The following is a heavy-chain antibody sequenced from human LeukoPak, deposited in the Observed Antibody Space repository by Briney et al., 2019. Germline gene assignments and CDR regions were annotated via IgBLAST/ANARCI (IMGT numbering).Heavy chain of an antibody. CDR2: ISSSSSYI. Sequence: GGSLRLSCAASGFTFSIYSMNWVRQAPGKGLEWVSSISSSSSYIHYADSVKGRFTISRDNAKNSLYLQINSLRAEDTAVYYCAREDRYYDILTGYYFEGFDYWGQGTLVTVSS. V-gene: IGHV3-21*01. CDR3: AREDRYYDILTGYYFEGFDY. J-gene: IGHJ4*02. D-gene: IGHD3-9*01. CDR1: GFTFSIYS.